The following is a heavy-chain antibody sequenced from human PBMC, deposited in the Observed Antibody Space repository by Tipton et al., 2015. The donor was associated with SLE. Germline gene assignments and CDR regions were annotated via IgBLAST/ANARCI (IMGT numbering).Heavy chain of an antibody. V-gene: IGHV4-39*07. CDR1: GGSISSGSYY. J-gene: IGHJ4*02. CDR3: ARDEYRYDATGYHLLGHFDF. D-gene: IGHD3-22*01. CDR2: VYYTRNT. Sequence: TLSLTCTVSGGSISSGSYYWGWIRQPPGKGLEWVGTVYYTRNTFYNPSLKSRVTISVDTSKNQFSLKLSSVTAADTAVYYCARDEYRYDATGYHLLGHFDFWGQGTLVTVSS.